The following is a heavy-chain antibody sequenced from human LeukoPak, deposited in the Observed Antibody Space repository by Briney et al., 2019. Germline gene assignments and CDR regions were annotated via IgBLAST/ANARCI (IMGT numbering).Heavy chain of an antibody. CDR3: AKAPVTTCRGAFCYPFDY. D-gene: IGHD2-15*01. J-gene: IGHJ4*02. V-gene: IGHV3-48*01. CDR2: ISTSSSNTI. Sequence: GGSLRLSCAASGFTLSSYSMNWVRQAPGKGLEWVSYISTSSSNTINYADSVKGRFTISRDDAKNSLYLQMNSLRAEDTAVYYCAKAPVTTCRGAFCYPFDYWGLGTLVTVSS. CDR1: GFTLSSYS.